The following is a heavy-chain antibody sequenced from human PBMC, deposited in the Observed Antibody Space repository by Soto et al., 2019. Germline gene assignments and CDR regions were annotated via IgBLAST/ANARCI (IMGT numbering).Heavy chain of an antibody. Sequence: EVQLVESGGGLVKPGGSLRLSCAASGFTFSSYSMNWVRQAPGKGLEWVSSISSSSSYIYYADSVKGRFTISRDNAKNXLXLXXNSLRAEDTAVYYCARDGVYCSSTSCYLEEYYFDYWGQGTLVTVSS. J-gene: IGHJ4*02. CDR2: ISSSSSYI. D-gene: IGHD2-2*01. CDR1: GFTFSSYS. CDR3: ARDGVYCSSTSCYLEEYYFDY. V-gene: IGHV3-21*01.